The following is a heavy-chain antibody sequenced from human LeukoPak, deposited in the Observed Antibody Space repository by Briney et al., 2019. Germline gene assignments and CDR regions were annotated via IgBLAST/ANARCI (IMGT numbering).Heavy chain of an antibody. CDR1: GFTFSTYS. CDR3: ANHRYSSGRGYAFDI. V-gene: IGHV3-21*01. J-gene: IGHJ3*02. D-gene: IGHD6-19*01. CDR2: ISSSSSYI. Sequence: GGSLRLSCAASGFTFSTYSMNWVRQAPGKGLEWVSSISSSSSYIYYADSVKGRFTISRDNDKNSLYLQMNSLRAEDTAVYYCANHRYSSGRGYAFDIWGQGTMVTVSS.